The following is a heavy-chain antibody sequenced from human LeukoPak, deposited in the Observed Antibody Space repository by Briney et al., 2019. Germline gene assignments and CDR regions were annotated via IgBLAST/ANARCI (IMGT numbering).Heavy chain of an antibody. Sequence: GGSLRLSCAASGFTFSSYSMNWVRQAPGKGLEWVSSISSSSSYIYYADSVKGRFTISRDNAKNSVYLQMNTLRPEDTAVYYCSRDRLGGLDYWGQGTLVTVSS. V-gene: IGHV3-21*01. CDR1: GFTFSSYS. CDR3: SRDRLGGLDY. D-gene: IGHD5-12*01. J-gene: IGHJ4*02. CDR2: ISSSSSYI.